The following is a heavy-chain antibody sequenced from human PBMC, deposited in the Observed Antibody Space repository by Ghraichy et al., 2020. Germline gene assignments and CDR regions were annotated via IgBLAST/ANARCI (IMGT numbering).Heavy chain of an antibody. Sequence: SETLSLTCAVYGGSFSGYYWSWIRQPPGKGLEWIGEINHSGSTNYNPSLKSRVTISVDTSKNQFSLKLSTVTAADTAVYFCARGTGTPNYGMDVWGQGTTVTVSS. D-gene: IGHD1-7*01. V-gene: IGHV4-34*01. J-gene: IGHJ6*02. CDR1: GGSFSGYY. CDR3: ARGTGTPNYGMDV. CDR2: INHSGST.